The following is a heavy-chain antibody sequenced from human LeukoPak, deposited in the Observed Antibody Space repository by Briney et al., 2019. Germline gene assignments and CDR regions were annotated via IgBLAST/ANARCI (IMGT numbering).Heavy chain of an antibody. J-gene: IGHJ6*03. CDR2: IYYSGST. CDR3: ARLHSRYYYYMDV. CDR1: GGSISSSSYY. D-gene: IGHD2-15*01. Sequence: PSETLSLTCTVSGGSISSSSYYWGWIRQPPGKGLEWIGSIYYSGSTYYNPSLKSRVTISVDTSKDQFSLKLSSVTAADTAVYYCARLHSRYYYYMDVWGKGTTVTISS. V-gene: IGHV4-39*01.